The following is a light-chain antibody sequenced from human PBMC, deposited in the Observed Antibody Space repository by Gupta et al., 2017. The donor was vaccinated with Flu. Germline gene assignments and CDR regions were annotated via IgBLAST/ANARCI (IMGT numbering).Light chain of an antibody. CDR1: QTVSTK. J-gene: IGKJ4*01. CDR2: GAS. CDR3: QQYNDWHPFT. Sequence: ETVLTQSPAVLSVSPGESVTLTCRASQTVSTKVDWYQQKPGQAPRLLIQGASTRDSGVSDRFGGSGSGTEFSLTINNLQSEDFAVYYCQQYNDWHPFTFGRGTEVQIK. V-gene: IGKV3-15*01.